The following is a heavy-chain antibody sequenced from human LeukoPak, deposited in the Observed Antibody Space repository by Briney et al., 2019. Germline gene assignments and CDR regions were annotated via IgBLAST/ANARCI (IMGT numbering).Heavy chain of an antibody. Sequence: GGSLRFSCAASGFTVSSNYMSWVRQAPGKGLEWVSVIYSGGSTYYADSVKGRFTISRDNSKNTLYLQMNSLRAEDTAVYYCARDGKHWDDAFDIWGQGTMVTVSS. J-gene: IGHJ3*02. CDR1: GFTVSSNY. CDR3: ARDGKHWDDAFDI. V-gene: IGHV3-53*01. CDR2: IYSGGST. D-gene: IGHD7-27*01.